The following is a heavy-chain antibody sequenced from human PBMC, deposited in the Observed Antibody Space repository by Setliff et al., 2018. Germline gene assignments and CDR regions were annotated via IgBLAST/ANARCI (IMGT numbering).Heavy chain of an antibody. J-gene: IGHJ4*02. V-gene: IGHV5-51*01. Sequence: PGESLKISCKGSGNSFTNYWIGWVRQMPGKGLEWMGVIYPGDSDTRYSPPFRGEVTISADKSITTAYLQWSRLRASDTAMYYCARHFGFSAGWYADYWGQGTLVTVSS. CDR2: IYPGDSDT. CDR3: ARHFGFSAGWYADY. D-gene: IGHD6-19*01. CDR1: GNSFTNYW.